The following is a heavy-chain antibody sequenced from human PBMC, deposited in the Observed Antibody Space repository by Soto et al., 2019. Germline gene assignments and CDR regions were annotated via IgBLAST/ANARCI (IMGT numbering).Heavy chain of an antibody. CDR2: IYYSGST. D-gene: IGHD6-13*01. CDR1: GGSISSSSYY. CDR3: ARQVSAAGTYY. V-gene: IGHV4-39*01. Sequence: QLQLQESGPGLVKPSETLSLTCTVSGGSISSSSYYWGWIRQPPGKGLEWIGSIYYSGSTYYNPSLKSRVTISVHASKNQFSLKLSSVTAADTAVYYCARQVSAAGTYYWGQGTLVTVSS. J-gene: IGHJ4*02.